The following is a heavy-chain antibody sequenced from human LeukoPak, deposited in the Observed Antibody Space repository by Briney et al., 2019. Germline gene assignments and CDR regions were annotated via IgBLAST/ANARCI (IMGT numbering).Heavy chain of an antibody. D-gene: IGHD5-18*01. CDR3: VRDGEYSHGIDFDY. J-gene: IGHJ4*02. Sequence: GGSLRLSCAASEFTISRYWMHWVRHAPGKGLVWVSNINNDGSITTYAGSVKGRFTISRDNVKNTLFLQMNSLRAEDTAIYYCVRDGEYSHGIDFDYWGQGTLVTVSP. CDR2: INNDGSIT. CDR1: EFTISRYW. V-gene: IGHV3-74*01.